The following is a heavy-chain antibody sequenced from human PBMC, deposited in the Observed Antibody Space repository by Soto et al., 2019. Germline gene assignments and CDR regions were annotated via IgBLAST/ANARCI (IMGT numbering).Heavy chain of an antibody. V-gene: IGHV3-30*18. CDR2: ISYDGSNK. CDR3: AKDLEWELHDGYYYYGMDV. Sequence: GGSLRLSCAASGFTFSSYGMHWVRQAPGKGLEWVAVISYDGSNKYYADSVKGRFTISRDNSKNTLYLQMNSLRAEDTAVYYCAKDLEWELHDGYYYYGMDVWGQGTTVTVSS. CDR1: GFTFSSYG. J-gene: IGHJ6*02. D-gene: IGHD1-26*01.